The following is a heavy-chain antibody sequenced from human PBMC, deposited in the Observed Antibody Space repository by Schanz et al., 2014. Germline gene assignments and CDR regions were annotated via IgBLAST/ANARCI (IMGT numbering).Heavy chain of an antibody. J-gene: IGHJ4*02. D-gene: IGHD3-10*01. CDR3: AKKGGDYGSGSYQIIDD. Sequence: EVQLLESGGGLVQPGGSLRLSCEASGFTFSSFAMSWVRQAPGKGLEWVSYIGGSGSDTYYADSVRGRFTISRDNYKNMLYLQMNSLRADDTAVYYCAKKGGDYGSGSYQIIDDWGQGTLVTVSS. CDR2: IGGSGSDT. CDR1: GFTFSSFA. V-gene: IGHV3-23*01.